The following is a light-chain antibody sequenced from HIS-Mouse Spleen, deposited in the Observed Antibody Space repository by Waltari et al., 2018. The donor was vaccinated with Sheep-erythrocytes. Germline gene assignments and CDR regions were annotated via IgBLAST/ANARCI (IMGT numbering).Light chain of an antibody. Sequence: SYELTQPPSVSVSPGQTARITCSGDAFPKQYAYWYQQKPGQAPLLVIYKDSERPSGIPERFSGSSSGTTVTLTISGVQAEDEADYYCQSADSSGTYPVFGGGTKLTVL. CDR3: QSADSSGTYPV. CDR1: AFPKQY. J-gene: IGLJ2*01. CDR2: KDS. V-gene: IGLV3-25*03.